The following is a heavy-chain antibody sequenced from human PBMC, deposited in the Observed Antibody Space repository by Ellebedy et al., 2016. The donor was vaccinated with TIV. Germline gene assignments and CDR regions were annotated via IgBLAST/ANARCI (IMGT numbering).Heavy chain of an antibody. CDR1: GFTFSTYW. CDR2: INSDGSNS. V-gene: IGHV3-74*01. D-gene: IGHD3-22*01. CDR3: ASLDNSGYHKWFDP. J-gene: IGHJ5*02. Sequence: GESLKISCAASGFTFSTYWMHWVRQAPGKGLVWVSRINSDGSNSNYADSVKGRFTISRDNAKNTLYLQMNILRAEDTAVYYCASLDNSGYHKWFDPWGQGTLVTVSS.